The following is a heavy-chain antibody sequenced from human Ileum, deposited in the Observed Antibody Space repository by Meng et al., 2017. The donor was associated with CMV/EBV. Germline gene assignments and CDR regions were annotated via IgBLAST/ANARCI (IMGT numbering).Heavy chain of an antibody. CDR1: GFLFSASA. Sequence: QLRESGGGLVQPGGALELACAASGFLFSASAMHWVRQASRGRLEWFGRIGGKIHIYTTAYSASMQGRVTISRDDSKTTAYLQLNTLKTEDTAVYYCVRHSVPGGSPDWGQGTLVTVSS. CDR3: VRHSVPGGSPD. V-gene: IGHV3-73*02. D-gene: IGHD3-16*01. CDR2: IGGKIHIYTT. J-gene: IGHJ4*02.